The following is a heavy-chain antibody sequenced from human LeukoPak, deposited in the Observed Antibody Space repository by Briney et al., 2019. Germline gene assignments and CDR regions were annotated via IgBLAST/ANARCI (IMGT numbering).Heavy chain of an antibody. V-gene: IGHV6-1*01. CDR1: GNSVSSTSAV. CDR3: ARDSPVGATRRGFDY. Sequence: SQTLSLTCAISGNSVSSTSAVWNWIRQSPSRGLEWLGRTYYRSKWYNDYAVPVKSRITINPDTSKNQFSLQLNSVTPEDTAVYYCARDSPVGATRRGFDYWGQGTLVTVSS. J-gene: IGHJ4*02. CDR2: TYYRSKWYN. D-gene: IGHD1-26*01.